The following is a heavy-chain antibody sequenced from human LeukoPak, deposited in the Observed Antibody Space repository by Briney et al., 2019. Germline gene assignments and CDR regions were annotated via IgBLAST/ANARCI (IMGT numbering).Heavy chain of an antibody. CDR3: ARDIVVVPAPYYYYGMDV. CDR1: GYTLTELS. D-gene: IGHD2-2*01. CDR2: ISAYNGNT. J-gene: IGHJ6*02. Sequence: ASVKVSCKVSGYTLTELSMHWVRQAPGQGLEWMGWISAYNGNTNYAQKLQGRVTMTTDTSTSTAYMELRSLRSDDTAVYYCARDIVVVPAPYYYYGMDVWGQGTTVTVSS. V-gene: IGHV1-18*01.